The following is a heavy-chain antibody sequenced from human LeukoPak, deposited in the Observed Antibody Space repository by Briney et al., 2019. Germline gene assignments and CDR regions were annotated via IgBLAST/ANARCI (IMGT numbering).Heavy chain of an antibody. CDR1: GGSISSSSYY. V-gene: IGHV4-39*07. D-gene: IGHD3-9*01. J-gene: IGHJ4*02. CDR3: ARDVGMILTADY. Sequence: PSETLSLTCTVSGGSISSSSYYWGWIRQPPGKGLEWIGSIYYSGSTYYNPSLKSRVTISVDTSKNQFSLKLSSVTAADTAVYYCARDVGMILTADYWGQGTLVTVSS. CDR2: IYYSGST.